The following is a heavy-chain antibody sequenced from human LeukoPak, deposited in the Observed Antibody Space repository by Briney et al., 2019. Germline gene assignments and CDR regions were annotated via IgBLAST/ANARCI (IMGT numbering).Heavy chain of an antibody. J-gene: IGHJ6*04. CDR1: GFTFSSYA. CDR3: AELGITMIGGV. V-gene: IGHV3-23*01. CDR2: ISASGGST. D-gene: IGHD3-10*02. Sequence: GGSLRLSCAASGFTFSSYAMTWVRQAPGKGLEWVSAISASGGSTYYADSVKGRFTISRDNSKNTLYLQMNSLRAEDTAVYYCAELGITMIGGVWGKGTTVTISS.